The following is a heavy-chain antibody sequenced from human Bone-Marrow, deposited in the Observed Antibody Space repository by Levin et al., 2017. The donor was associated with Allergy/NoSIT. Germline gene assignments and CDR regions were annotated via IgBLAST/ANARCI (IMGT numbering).Heavy chain of an antibody. V-gene: IGHV3-74*01. CDR3: GRAQHLADDAFDS. Sequence: LSLTCAASGFTFDNKWMHWVRQAPGKGLIWVSRINNDGISANYSDSVKGRFTISRDNAKNTLYLQMNSLRVEDTGVDVCGRAQHLADDAFDSWGQGTLVSVSS. J-gene: IGHJ3*02. D-gene: IGHD6-13*01. CDR1: GFTFDNKW. CDR2: INNDGISA.